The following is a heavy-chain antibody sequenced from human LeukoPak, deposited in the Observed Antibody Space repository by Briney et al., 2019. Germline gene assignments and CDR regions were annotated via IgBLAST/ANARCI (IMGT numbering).Heavy chain of an antibody. D-gene: IGHD4-17*01. V-gene: IGHV3-74*01. CDR1: GFTFSSYW. CDR3: ARTTVTSVVWFVP. J-gene: IGHJ5*02. CDR2: INSDGSST. Sequence: GGSLRLSCAASGFTFSSYWMHWVRQAPGKGLVWVSRINSDGSSTSYADSVKGRFTISRDNAKNTLYLQMNSLRAEDTAVYYCARTTVTSVVWFVPWGQGTLVTVS.